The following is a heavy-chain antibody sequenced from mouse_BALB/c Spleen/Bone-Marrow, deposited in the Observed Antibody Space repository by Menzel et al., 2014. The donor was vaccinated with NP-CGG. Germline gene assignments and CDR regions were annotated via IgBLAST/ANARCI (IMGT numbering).Heavy chain of an antibody. CDR1: GFTFSDYY. V-gene: IGHV7-3*02. D-gene: IGHD2-12*01. CDR2: IRNKAKGYTT. J-gene: IGHJ1*01. Sequence: EVQVVESGGGLVQPGGSLRLSCATSGFTFSDYYMSWVRQPPGKALEWLVFIRNKAKGYTTEYIPSVKGRFTISRDNSQSMLYLQMNTLRAEDSATYYCARDRNNDIHWYLDVWGAGTTVTVSS. CDR3: ARDRNNDIHWYLDV.